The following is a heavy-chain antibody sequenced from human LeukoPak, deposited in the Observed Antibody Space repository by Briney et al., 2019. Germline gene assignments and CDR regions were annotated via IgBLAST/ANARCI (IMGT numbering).Heavy chain of an antibody. D-gene: IGHD3-22*01. V-gene: IGHV4-30-2*01. Sequence: SQTLSLTCAVSGGSISSGGYPWSWIRQPPGKGLEWIGYIYHSGSTYYNPSLKSRVTISIDTSRNQFSLKLSSVTAADAAVYYCARDTRSYDTSGYYYFDYWGQGALVTVSS. CDR2: IYHSGST. J-gene: IGHJ4*02. CDR3: ARDTRSYDTSGYYYFDY. CDR1: GGSISSGGYP.